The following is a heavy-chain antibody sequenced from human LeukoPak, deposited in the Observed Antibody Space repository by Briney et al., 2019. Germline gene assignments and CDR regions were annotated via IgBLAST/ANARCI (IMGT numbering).Heavy chain of an antibody. V-gene: IGHV4-34*01. J-gene: IGHJ4*02. CDR2: INHSGYT. CDR1: GESFSGYF. Sequence: SETLSLTCAVYGESFSGYFWSWIRQPPGKGLEWIGEINHSGYTNYNPSLKSRVTISVDTSRKQFSLKLSSVTAADTAVYYCASQVYYDILTGYYKPPPAFDYWGQGTLVTVSS. CDR3: ASQVYYDILTGYYKPPPAFDY. D-gene: IGHD3-9*01.